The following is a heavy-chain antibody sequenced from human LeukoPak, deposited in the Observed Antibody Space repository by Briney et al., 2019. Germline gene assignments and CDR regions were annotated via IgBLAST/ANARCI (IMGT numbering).Heavy chain of an antibody. D-gene: IGHD2-15*01. J-gene: IGHJ4*02. Sequence: KAGGSLRLSCAASGFTFSCYSMNWVRQAPGKGLEWVSSISSSSSYIYYADSVKGRFTISRDNAKNSLYLQMNSLRAEDTAVYYCARDAIYFSGGSCFDYYWGQGTLVTVSS. CDR1: GFTFSCYS. CDR3: ARDAIYFSGGSCFDYY. CDR2: ISSSSSYI. V-gene: IGHV3-21*01.